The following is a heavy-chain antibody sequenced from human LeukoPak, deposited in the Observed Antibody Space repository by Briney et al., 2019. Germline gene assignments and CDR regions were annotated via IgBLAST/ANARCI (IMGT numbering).Heavy chain of an antibody. Sequence: PGGSLRLSCAASGFTFSSYGMHWVRQAPGKGLEWVAVISYDGSNKYYADSVKGRFTISRDNSKNTLYLQMNSLRAEDTALYYCAKDFAEKRQLLHLFDYWGQGTLVTVSS. CDR2: ISYDGSNK. J-gene: IGHJ4*02. CDR1: GFTFSSYG. V-gene: IGHV3-30*18. D-gene: IGHD2-2*02. CDR3: AKDFAEKRQLLHLFDY.